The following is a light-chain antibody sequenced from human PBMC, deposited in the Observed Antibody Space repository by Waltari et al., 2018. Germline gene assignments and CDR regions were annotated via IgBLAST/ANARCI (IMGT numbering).Light chain of an antibody. Sequence: DIQMTQSPSSLSASVGDRVTITCRASQSIASNLNWYQKKPGEAPKVLIFAATSLQSGVPSRFSGSGSGTEFTLTVTSLQPEDFATYYCQQSYSTPYTFGQTNLDIK. CDR1: QSIASN. CDR3: QQSYSTPYT. J-gene: IGKJ2*01. CDR2: AAT. V-gene: IGKV1-39*01.